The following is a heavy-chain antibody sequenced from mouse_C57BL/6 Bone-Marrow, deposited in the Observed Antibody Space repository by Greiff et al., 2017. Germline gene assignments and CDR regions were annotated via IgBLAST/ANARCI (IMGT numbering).Heavy chain of an antibody. V-gene: IGHV1-55*01. D-gene: IGHD2-3*01. Sequence: QVQLQQPGAELVKPGASVKMSCKASGYTFTTYWITWVKQRPGQGLEWIGDIYPGSGSTNYNEKFKSKATLTVDTSSSTAYMQLSSLTSEDSAVYCDARHCYDDLWFAYWGQGTLVTVSA. CDR1: GYTFTTYW. J-gene: IGHJ3*01. CDR2: IYPGSGST. CDR3: ARHCYDDLWFAY.